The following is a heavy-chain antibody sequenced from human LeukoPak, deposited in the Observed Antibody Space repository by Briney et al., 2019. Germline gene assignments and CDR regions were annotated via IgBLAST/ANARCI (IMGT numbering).Heavy chain of an antibody. CDR1: GGSISSGGYS. CDR2: MHHSGSP. J-gene: IGHJ6*01. CDR3: ARVDYFGLGSHSGYYYYGMDV. V-gene: IGHV4-30-2*01. Sequence: PSETLSLTCAVSGGSISSGGYSWSWLRQPPGKALEWIGYMHHSGSPYYNPSLKSRVTISEDRSKNQFSLKLSPVTAADTAVYYCARVDYFGLGSHSGYYYYGMDVWGQGTTVTVSS. D-gene: IGHD3-10*01.